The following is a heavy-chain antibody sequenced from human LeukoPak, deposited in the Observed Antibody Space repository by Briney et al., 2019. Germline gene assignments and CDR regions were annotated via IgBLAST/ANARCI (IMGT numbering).Heavy chain of an antibody. CDR2: IFYSGST. D-gene: IGHD6-19*01. CDR3: ARVVPMYSSDWYDDY. J-gene: IGHJ4*02. Sequence: SETLSLTCTVSGGSISSSSYYWGWIRQPPGKGLEWIGTIFYSGSTYYNPSLKSRVTISVDTSKNQFSLKLSSVTAADTAVYYCARVVPMYSSDWYDDYWGQGTLVTVSS. CDR1: GGSISSSSYY. V-gene: IGHV4-39*01.